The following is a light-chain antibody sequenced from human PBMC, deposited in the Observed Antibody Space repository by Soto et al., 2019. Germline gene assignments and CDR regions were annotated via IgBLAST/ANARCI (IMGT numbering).Light chain of an antibody. J-gene: IGLJ2*01. CDR3: CSYAGSYVV. CDR2: DFT. V-gene: IGLV2-11*01. CDR1: SSDVCGHSY. Sequence: QSALTQPRSVSGCPGQSVAISCTGTSSDVCGHSYVSWYQHHPGKAPKLMLYDFTKRPSGVPDRLSGSKSGNTASLTISGLQAEDEGDYYCCSYAGSYVVFGGGTKLTVL.